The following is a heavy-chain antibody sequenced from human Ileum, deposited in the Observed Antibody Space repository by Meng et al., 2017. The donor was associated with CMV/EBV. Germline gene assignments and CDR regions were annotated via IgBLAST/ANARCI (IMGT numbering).Heavy chain of an antibody. V-gene: IGHV4-39*01. D-gene: IGHD2/OR15-2a*01. CDR1: GGSIRSSPYY. Sequence: GSLRLSCTVSGGSIRSSPYYWAWIRLPPGKGLEWIGSIYYSGTTFYNPSLKSRVTITVDTSKNYLSLNLSSVTAADTAVYYCTRRIKTWFDPWGQGNLVNVAS. J-gene: IGHJ5*02. CDR2: IYYSGTT. CDR3: TRRIKTWFDP.